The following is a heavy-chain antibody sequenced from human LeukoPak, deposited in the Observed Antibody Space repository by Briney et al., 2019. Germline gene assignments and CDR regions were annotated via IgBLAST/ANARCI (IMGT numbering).Heavy chain of an antibody. D-gene: IGHD5-24*01. Sequence: ASVKVSCKASGYTFTSYYMHWVRQAPGQGLEWMGWINPNSGGTKYAQKFQGRVTMTRDTSISTVYMELSRLKSDDTAVYHCAREFLTDGYPREDCFDSWGQGTLVTVSS. J-gene: IGHJ5*01. CDR1: GYTFTSYY. CDR3: AREFLTDGYPREDCFDS. CDR2: INPNSGGT. V-gene: IGHV1-2*02.